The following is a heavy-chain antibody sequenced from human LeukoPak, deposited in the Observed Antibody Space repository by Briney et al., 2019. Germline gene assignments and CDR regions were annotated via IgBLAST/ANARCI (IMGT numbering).Heavy chain of an antibody. CDR3: AGAGTTGDDAFDI. CDR2: ISSSSSTI. V-gene: IGHV3-48*01. CDR1: GFTFSSYS. J-gene: IGHJ3*02. Sequence: GGSLRLFCAASGFTFSSYSMNWVRQAPGKGLEWVSYISSSSSTIYYADSVKGRFTISRDNAKNSLYLQMNSLRAEDTAVYYCAGAGTTGDDAFDIWGQGTMVTVSS. D-gene: IGHD1-1*01.